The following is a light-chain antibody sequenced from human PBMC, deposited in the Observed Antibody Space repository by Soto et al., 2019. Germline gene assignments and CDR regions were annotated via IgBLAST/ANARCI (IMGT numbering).Light chain of an antibody. J-gene: IGLJ1*01. CDR2: EVT. CDR1: SSDVGTYNL. V-gene: IGLV2-23*02. CDR3: CSYAGSSSSI. Sequence: QSALTQPASVSGSPGQSITISCSGTSSDVGTYNLVSWYQQYPGKAPRLMIYEVTKRPSGVSNRFSGSKSGNTGSLTISGLQPEDEADYYCCSYAGSSSSIFGTGTKVTVL.